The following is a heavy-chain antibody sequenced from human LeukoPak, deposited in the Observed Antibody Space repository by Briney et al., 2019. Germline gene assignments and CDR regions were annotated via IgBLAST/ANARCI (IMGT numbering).Heavy chain of an antibody. CDR3: ARGLLNYLWGSSPAYQFDY. D-gene: IGHD3-16*01. CDR1: GGSFSDYY. V-gene: IGHV4-34*01. Sequence: SETLSLTCAVYGGSFSDYYWGWIRQPPGKGLEWIGEINHSGSTNYNPSLKSRVTISVDTSKNQFSLKLSSVTAADTAVYYCARGLLNYLWGSSPAYQFDYWGQGTLVTVSS. J-gene: IGHJ4*02. CDR2: INHSGST.